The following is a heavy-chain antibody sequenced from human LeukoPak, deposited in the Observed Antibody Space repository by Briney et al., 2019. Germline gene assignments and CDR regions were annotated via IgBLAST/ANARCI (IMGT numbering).Heavy chain of an antibody. CDR3: AKAGGDPHYFYYYMDV. D-gene: IGHD3-16*01. J-gene: IGHJ6*03. V-gene: IGHV3-23*01. Sequence: PGGSLRLSCAASGFTFSSYAMTWVRQAPGKGLEWVSVISGSGDNTYYADSVKGRFTISRDNSKNTLFLQMNSLRAEDTAVYYCAKAGGDPHYFYYYMDVWGKGTTATVSS. CDR1: GFTFSSYA. CDR2: ISGSGDNT.